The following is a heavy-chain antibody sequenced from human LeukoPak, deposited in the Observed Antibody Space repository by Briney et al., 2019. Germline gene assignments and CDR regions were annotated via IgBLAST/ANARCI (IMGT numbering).Heavy chain of an antibody. CDR1: GFKFSDFS. D-gene: IGHD2-21*01. J-gene: IGHJ4*02. V-gene: IGHV3-7*01. CDR3: ASIQY. Sequence: GGSLRLSCAASGFKFSDFSVSWVRQAPGKGLEWVAIINQDGSESYYVDSVRGRFTISRDNVDNSLFLQMDSLRVDDTARYYCASIQYWGQGTQVTVSS. CDR2: INQDGSES.